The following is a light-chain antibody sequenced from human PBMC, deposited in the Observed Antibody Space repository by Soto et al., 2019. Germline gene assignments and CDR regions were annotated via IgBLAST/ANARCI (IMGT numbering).Light chain of an antibody. CDR2: LGS. CDR3: MQALQGT. Sequence: DIVMTQSPLSLPVTPGEPASISCRSSQSLLHSNGYNYLDWYLQKPGQSPQLLIYLGSNRSSGVPDRFSGSGSGTDFTLKISRVEAEDVGVYYYMQALQGTFGQGTKVDIK. J-gene: IGKJ1*01. CDR1: QSLLHSNGYNY. V-gene: IGKV2-28*01.